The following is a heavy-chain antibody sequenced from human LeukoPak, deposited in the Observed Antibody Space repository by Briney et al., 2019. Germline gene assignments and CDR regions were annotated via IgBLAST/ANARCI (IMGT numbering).Heavy chain of an antibody. V-gene: IGHV4-38-2*01. D-gene: IGHD3-16*02. CDR2: IYHSGST. CDR3: ARLVLSESSDYMDV. CDR1: GYSISSGYY. J-gene: IGHJ6*03. Sequence: SETLSLTCAVSGYSISSGYYWGWIRQPPGKGLEWIGSIYHSGSTYYNPPLKSRVTISVDTSKNQFSLKLSSVTAADTAVYYCARLVLSESSDYMDVWGKGTTVTVSS.